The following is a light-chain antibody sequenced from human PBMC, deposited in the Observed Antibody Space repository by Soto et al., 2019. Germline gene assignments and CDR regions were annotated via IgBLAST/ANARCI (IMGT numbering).Light chain of an antibody. CDR2: EVS. J-gene: IGLJ1*01. CDR3: SSYAGSYTYV. CDR1: SSDVGAYNY. Sequence: QSALTQPPSASGSPGQSVTISCTGTSSDVGAYNYVSWYQQHPGKAPKLMIYEVSKRPSGVPDRFSGSKSGNTASLTVSGLQAEDETDYYCSSYAGSYTYVFGNGTKVTVL. V-gene: IGLV2-8*01.